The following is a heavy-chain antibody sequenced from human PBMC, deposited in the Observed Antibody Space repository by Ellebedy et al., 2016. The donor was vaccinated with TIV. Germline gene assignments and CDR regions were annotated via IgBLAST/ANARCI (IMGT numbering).Heavy chain of an antibody. CDR3: ARANYNILTGYYFDY. Sequence: GGSLRLSCAASGFTVSENYINWVRQAPGKGLEWLSIIYSGDSAYYADSVKGRFTISRDKSKNTVYLQMSSLRAEDTAVYYCARANYNILTGYYFDYWGQGTLVTVSS. V-gene: IGHV3-66*01. D-gene: IGHD3-9*01. CDR1: GFTVSENY. J-gene: IGHJ4*02. CDR2: IYSGDSA.